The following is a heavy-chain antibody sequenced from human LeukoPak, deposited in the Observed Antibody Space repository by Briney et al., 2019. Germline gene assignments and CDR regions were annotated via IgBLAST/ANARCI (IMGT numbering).Heavy chain of an antibody. CDR2: ISSSSSTI. D-gene: IGHD3-22*01. J-gene: IGHJ4*02. V-gene: IGHV3-48*01. Sequence: GGSLRLSCAASGFTLTNYAMHWVRQAPGKGLEWVSYISSSSSTIYYADSVKGRFTISRDNAKNSLYLQMNSLRAEDTAVYYCARHYDSSGYYYFDYWGQGTLVTVSS. CDR1: GFTLTNYA. CDR3: ARHYDSSGYYYFDY.